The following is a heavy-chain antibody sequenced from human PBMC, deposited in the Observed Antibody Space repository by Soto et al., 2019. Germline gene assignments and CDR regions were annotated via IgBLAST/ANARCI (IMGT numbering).Heavy chain of an antibody. J-gene: IGHJ3*02. CDR3: AKDAIANNGIWEPFDM. V-gene: IGHV3-23*01. Sequence: EVQLLESGGGLVQPGGSLRLSCAASGFNFTAYAMSWVRQAPGKRLEWVSGLVGSGDPIFYAASVRGRFTVSRDNSKNTLFLQMSSLRADDTAIYYCAKDAIANNGIWEPFDMWGRGTGVTVSS. CDR2: LVGSGDPI. D-gene: IGHD2-8*01. CDR1: GFNFTAYA.